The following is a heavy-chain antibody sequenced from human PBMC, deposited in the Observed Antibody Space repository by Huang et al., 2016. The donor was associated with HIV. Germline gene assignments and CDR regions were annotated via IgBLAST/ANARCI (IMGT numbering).Heavy chain of an antibody. CDR1: GYTFTTYH. D-gene: IGHD3-10*01. V-gene: IGHV1-46*04. CDR2: INPSGAST. Sequence: QVQLVQSGAEVKKPGASVKISCKASGYTFTTYHMHWVRQAPGQGLEWRGRINPSGASTRYAQTLQGRVTMTSDTSTSTVYMELSSLTPEDTAVYYCARALLLFGLGSPLDFWGQGSLVTVSS. J-gene: IGHJ4*02. CDR3: ARALLLFGLGSPLDF.